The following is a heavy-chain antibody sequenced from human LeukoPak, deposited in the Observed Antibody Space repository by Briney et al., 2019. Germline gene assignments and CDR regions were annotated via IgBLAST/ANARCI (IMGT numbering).Heavy chain of an antibody. CDR1: GFTFSSYA. Sequence: GGSLRLSCAASGFTFSSYAMSWVRQAPGKGLEWVSAISGSGGSTYYADPVKGRCTISRDNSKNTLYLQMNSLRAEDTAVYYCAKDGSMVRGATSVSADRFDYWGQGTLVTVSS. J-gene: IGHJ4*02. D-gene: IGHD3-10*01. V-gene: IGHV3-23*01. CDR2: ISGSGGST. CDR3: AKDGSMVRGATSVSADRFDY.